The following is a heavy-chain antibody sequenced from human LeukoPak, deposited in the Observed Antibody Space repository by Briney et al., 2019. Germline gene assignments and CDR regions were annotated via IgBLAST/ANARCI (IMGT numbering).Heavy chain of an antibody. V-gene: IGHV4-39*01. Sequence: SETLSLTCTVSGGSISSSSYYWGWIRQPPGKGLEWIGSIYYSGSTYYNPSLKSRVTISVDTSKNQFSLKLSSVTGADTAVYYCASLWFGELLYWGQGTLVTVSS. D-gene: IGHD3-10*01. CDR3: ASLWFGELLY. CDR2: IYYSGST. J-gene: IGHJ4*02. CDR1: GGSISSSSYY.